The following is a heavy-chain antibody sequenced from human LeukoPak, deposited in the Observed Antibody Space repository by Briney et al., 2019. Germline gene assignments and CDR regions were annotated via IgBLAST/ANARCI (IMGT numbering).Heavy chain of an antibody. CDR2: ISYDGSNK. J-gene: IGHJ3*01. Sequence: GGSLRLSCAASGFTLSSYGMHWVRQAPGKGLEWVAVISYDGSNKYYADSVKGRFTISRDNSKNTLYLQMNSLRAEDTAVYYCATQGRWRAFDVWGQGTMVTVSS. V-gene: IGHV3-30*03. CDR3: ATQGRWRAFDV. D-gene: IGHD4-23*01. CDR1: GFTLSSYG.